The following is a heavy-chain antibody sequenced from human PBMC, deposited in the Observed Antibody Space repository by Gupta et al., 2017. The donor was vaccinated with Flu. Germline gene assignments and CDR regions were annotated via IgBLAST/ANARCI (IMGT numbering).Heavy chain of an antibody. CDR3: ARNDDILTGYFY. Sequence: TFTSYAMHWVRQAPGQRLEWMGWINAGNGNTKEAQKFQGRVTITRDTSARTAYMELRSMRSEDTAVYYCARNDDILTGYFYWGQVTLVTVSS. V-gene: IGHV1-3*01. D-gene: IGHD3-9*01. CDR2: INAGNGNT. CDR1: TFTSYA. J-gene: IGHJ4*02.